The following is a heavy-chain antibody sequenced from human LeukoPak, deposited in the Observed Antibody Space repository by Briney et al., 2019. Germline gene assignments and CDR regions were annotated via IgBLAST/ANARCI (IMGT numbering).Heavy chain of an antibody. Sequence: PSETLSLTCTVSGGSISSYYWSWIRQPPGKGLEWIGWSYHRGSTSYNPSLKSRVAISVDTSKNQFSLKLSSVTAADTAAYYCARDRELGYWGQGTLVTVSS. CDR1: GGSISSYY. D-gene: IGHD1-1*01. V-gene: IGHV4-59*01. J-gene: IGHJ4*02. CDR2: SYHRGST. CDR3: ARDRELGY.